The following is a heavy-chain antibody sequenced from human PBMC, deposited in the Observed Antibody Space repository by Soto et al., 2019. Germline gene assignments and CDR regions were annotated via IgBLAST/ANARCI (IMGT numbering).Heavy chain of an antibody. Sequence: EVQLVESGGGLVKPGGSLRLSCATSGFTSKNVWMNWVRQAPGKGLEWVGRIRSNADGGTTEDAAPVKGRFTISRDDSKNTLYLQMNSLKAEDTAVYYCTTTRSTTSCFDYWGQGTLVAVSS. CDR1: GFTSKNVW. CDR2: IRSNADGGTT. CDR3: TTTRSTTSCFDY. J-gene: IGHJ4*02. D-gene: IGHD2-2*01. V-gene: IGHV3-15*07.